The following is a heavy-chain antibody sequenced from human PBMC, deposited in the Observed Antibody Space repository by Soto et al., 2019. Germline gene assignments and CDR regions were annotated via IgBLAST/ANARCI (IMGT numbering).Heavy chain of an antibody. V-gene: IGHV4-61*01. CDR1: GGSINNNYYY. Sequence: SETLSLTCTVSGGSINNNYYYWSWIRQPPGKGLEWIGYIYYSGSTNYNPSLKSRVTISVDTSKNQFSLKVSSVTAADTAVYYCASDSSGSYDFDYWGQGTLVTVSS. D-gene: IGHD3-22*01. CDR2: IYYSGST. CDR3: ASDSSGSYDFDY. J-gene: IGHJ4*02.